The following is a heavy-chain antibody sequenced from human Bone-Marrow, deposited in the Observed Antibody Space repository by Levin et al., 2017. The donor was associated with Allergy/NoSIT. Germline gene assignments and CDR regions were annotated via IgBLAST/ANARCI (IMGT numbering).Heavy chain of an antibody. CDR2: IYHSGST. V-gene: IGHV4-4*02. CDR1: GGSISSSNW. Sequence: SETLSLTCAVSGGSISSSNWWSWVRQPPGKGLEWIGEIYHSGSTNYNPSLKSRVTISVDKSKNQFSLKLSSVTAADTAVYYCAREPSSSSWIMFDYWGQGTLVTVSS. J-gene: IGHJ4*02. CDR3: AREPSSSSWIMFDY. D-gene: IGHD6-13*01.